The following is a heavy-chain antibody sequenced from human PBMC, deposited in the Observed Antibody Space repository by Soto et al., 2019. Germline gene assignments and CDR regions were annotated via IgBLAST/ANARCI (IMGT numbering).Heavy chain of an antibody. D-gene: IGHD2-2*03. J-gene: IGHJ6*02. CDR3: ARLNGYCISTNCHGYYGMDV. Sequence: PSETLSLTCTVSGGSIISAGYYWSWIRQPPGKGLEWIGYIYYSGSTNYNPSLKSRVTISVDTSKNEFSLRLGSVTAADTAVYYCARLNGYCISTNCHGYYGMDVWGQGTTVIVSS. CDR2: IYYSGST. CDR1: GGSIISAGYY. V-gene: IGHV4-61*08.